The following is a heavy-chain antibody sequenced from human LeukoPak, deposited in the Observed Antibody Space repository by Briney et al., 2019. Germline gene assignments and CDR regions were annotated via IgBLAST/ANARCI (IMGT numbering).Heavy chain of an antibody. CDR3: ARRRYDFWSGYYGFDY. D-gene: IGHD3-3*01. Sequence: GGSLRLSCAASGFTFSSYAMSWVRQAPGKGLEWVSAISGSGGSTYYADSVKGRFTISRDNSKNTLYLQMNSLRAEDTAVYYCARRRYDFWSGYYGFDYWGQGTLVTVSS. CDR2: ISGSGGST. V-gene: IGHV3-23*01. J-gene: IGHJ4*02. CDR1: GFTFSSYA.